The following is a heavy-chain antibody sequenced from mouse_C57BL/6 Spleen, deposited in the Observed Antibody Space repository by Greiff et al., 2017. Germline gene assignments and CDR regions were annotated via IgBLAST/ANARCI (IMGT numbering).Heavy chain of an antibody. V-gene: IGHV1-53*01. CDR3: ARQRWYSNEDYYAMDY. Sequence: QVQLQQPGTELVKPGASVKLSCKASGYTFTSYWMHWVQQRPGQGLEWIGNINPSNGGTNYNEKFKSKATLTVDKSSSTAYMQLSSLTSEDSAVYYCARQRWYSNEDYYAMDYWGQGTSVTVSS. CDR1: GYTFTSYW. J-gene: IGHJ4*01. CDR2: INPSNGGT. D-gene: IGHD2-5*01.